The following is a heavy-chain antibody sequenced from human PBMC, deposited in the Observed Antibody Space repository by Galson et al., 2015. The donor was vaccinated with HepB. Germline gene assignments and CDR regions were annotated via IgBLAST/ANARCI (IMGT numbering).Heavy chain of an antibody. D-gene: IGHD5-18*01. CDR3: AREHRWSGYSYGYDYYYYMDV. J-gene: IGHJ6*03. Sequence: SLRLSRAASGFTFSSYWMSWVRQAPGKGLEWVANIKQDGSEKYYVDSVKGRFTISRDNAKNSLYLQMNSLRAEDTAVYYCAREHRWSGYSYGYDYYYYMDVWGKGTTVTVSS. CDR1: GFTFSSYW. V-gene: IGHV3-7*03. CDR2: IKQDGSEK.